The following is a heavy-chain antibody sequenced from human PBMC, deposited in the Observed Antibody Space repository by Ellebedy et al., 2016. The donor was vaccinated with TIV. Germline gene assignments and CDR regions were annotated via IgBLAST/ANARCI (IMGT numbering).Heavy chain of an antibody. J-gene: IGHJ3*02. CDR2: ISWNSGSI. D-gene: IGHD5-24*01. CDR1: GFTFDDYA. Sequence: SLKISCAASGFTFDDYAMHWVRQAPGKGLEWVSGISWNSGSIGYADSVKGRFTISRDNAKNSLYLQMSSLRAEDTALYYCAKDIGRWLQFRDAFDIWGQGTMVTVSS. CDR3: AKDIGRWLQFRDAFDI. V-gene: IGHV3-9*01.